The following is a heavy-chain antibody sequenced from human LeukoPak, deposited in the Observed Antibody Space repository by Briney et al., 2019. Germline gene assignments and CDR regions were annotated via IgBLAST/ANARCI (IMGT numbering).Heavy chain of an antibody. CDR1: GGSFSGYY. V-gene: IGHV4-34*01. J-gene: IGHJ4*02. Sequence: PSETLSLTCAVYGGSFSGYYWTWIRQPPGKGLEWIGSIYYSGRTYYNPSLKSRVTISVDTSKNQFSLKLSSVTAADTAVYYCARLLAVAGMYYFDYWGQGTLVTVSS. CDR3: ARLLAVAGMYYFDY. D-gene: IGHD6-19*01. CDR2: IYYSGRT.